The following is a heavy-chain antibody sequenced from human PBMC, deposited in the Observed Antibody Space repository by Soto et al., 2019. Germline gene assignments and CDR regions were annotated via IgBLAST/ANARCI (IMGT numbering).Heavy chain of an antibody. D-gene: IGHD2-8*01. Sequence: QVQLVQSGPEVKKPGASVKVSCETSGYTFTTYDITWVRQAPGQGLEWMGWISTFNGDTKYEEKLQDRVTMTTDTFTATAYMELRSLGSDHTAVYYCARGYCADDICYYFDFWGQGTLVTVSS. CDR3: ARGYCADDICYYFDF. J-gene: IGHJ4*02. CDR2: ISTFNGDT. CDR1: GYTFTTYD. V-gene: IGHV1-18*01.